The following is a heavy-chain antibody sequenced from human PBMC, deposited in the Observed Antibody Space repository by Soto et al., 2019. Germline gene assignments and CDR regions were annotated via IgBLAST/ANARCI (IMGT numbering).Heavy chain of an antibody. J-gene: IGHJ4*02. V-gene: IGHV4-4*02. CDR3: ARCGEPGPYGPGGYDY. CDR2: IYHSGST. D-gene: IGHD3-10*01. CDR1: SGSISSSNW. Sequence: QVQLQESGPGLVKPSGTLSVTCAVSSGSISSSNWWSWVRQPPGKGLEWIGEIYHSGSTNYNPSLKSRVTISVDKSKNQFSLKLSSVTAADTAVYYCARCGEPGPYGPGGYDYWGQGTLVTVSS.